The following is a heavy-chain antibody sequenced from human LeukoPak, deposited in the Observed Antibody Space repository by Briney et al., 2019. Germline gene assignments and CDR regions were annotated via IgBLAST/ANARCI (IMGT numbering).Heavy chain of an antibody. J-gene: IGHJ4*02. CDR2: IYYSGST. V-gene: IGHV4-30-4*08. D-gene: IGHD3-22*01. CDR3: ARRRSSGNYYFDF. Sequence: SQTLSLTCTVSGGSISSGDYYWSWIRQPPGKGLEWIGYIYYSGSTYYNPSLKSRVTISVDTSKNQFSLKLSSVTAADTAVYYCARRRSSGNYYFDFWGQGTLVTVSS. CDR1: GGSISSGDYY.